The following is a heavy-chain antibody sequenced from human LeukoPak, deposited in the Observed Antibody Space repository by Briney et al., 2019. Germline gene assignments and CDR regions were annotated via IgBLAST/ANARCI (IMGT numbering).Heavy chain of an antibody. V-gene: IGHV5-51*01. CDR1: GYSFTSGYSFAVYW. J-gene: IGHJ3*02. CDR3: VRRGYCDGTGGCHSNPFDI. Sequence: SGESLKISCKGSGYSFTSGYSFAVYWIGWVRQMPGKGLEWMGIVYPGDSDTGYSPSFQGQVTISVDTSISTAYLQWSSLKASDTAIYYCVRRGYCDGTGGCHSNPFDIWGQGTMVTVSS. CDR2: VYPGDSDT. D-gene: IGHD2/OR15-2a*01.